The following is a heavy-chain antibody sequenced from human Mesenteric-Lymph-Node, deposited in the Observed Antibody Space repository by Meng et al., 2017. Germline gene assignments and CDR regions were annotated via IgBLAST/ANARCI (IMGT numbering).Heavy chain of an antibody. Sequence: QAQLQESGPVLVNPSQTLSLTCTVSGGSISSGGYYWSWIRQHPGKGLEWIGSIYYSGSTYYNPSLKSRVTISVDTSKNQFSLKLSSVTAADTAVYYCARDRTTGRYFDYWGQGTLVTVSS. CDR2: IYYSGST. D-gene: IGHD4-11*01. J-gene: IGHJ4*02. CDR3: ARDRTTGRYFDY. CDR1: GGSISSGGYY. V-gene: IGHV4-30-4*08.